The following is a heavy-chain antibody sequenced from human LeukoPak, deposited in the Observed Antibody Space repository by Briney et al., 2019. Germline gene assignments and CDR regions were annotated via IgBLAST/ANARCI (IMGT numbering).Heavy chain of an antibody. CDR2: ISSSSSTI. J-gene: IGHJ4*02. D-gene: IGHD1-14*01. Sequence: GGSLRLSCAASGFTFSSYSMNWVRQAPGKGLEWVSYISSSSSTIYYADSVKGRFTTSRDNAKNSLYLQMNSLRAEDTALYYCAKDHASLKPYYFDYWGQGTLVTVSS. CDR3: AKDHASLKPYYFDY. CDR1: GFTFSSYS. V-gene: IGHV3-48*04.